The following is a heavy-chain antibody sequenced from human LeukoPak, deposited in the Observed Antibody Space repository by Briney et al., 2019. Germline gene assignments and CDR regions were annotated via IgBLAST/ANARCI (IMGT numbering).Heavy chain of an antibody. Sequence: GGSLRLSCVASGLAFSSYSMHWVRQAPGKGLEWVGVISYDGSDEYYTDSVKGRFTISRDNSKNTVYLQMNSLRADDTAVYYCARDFTPEWFDIHWGQGTLVTVSS. V-gene: IGHV3-30*04. D-gene: IGHD3-3*01. CDR3: ARDFTPEWFDIH. CDR1: GLAFSSYS. CDR2: ISYDGSDE. J-gene: IGHJ4*02.